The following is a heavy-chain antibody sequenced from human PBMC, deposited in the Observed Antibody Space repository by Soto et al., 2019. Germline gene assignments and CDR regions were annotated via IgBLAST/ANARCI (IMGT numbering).Heavy chain of an antibody. CDR1: GFSFSGYA. V-gene: IGHV3-23*01. Sequence: GGSLRLSCAASGFSFSGYAMTWVRQAPGKGLEWVSTISGSGATTYYADSVKGRFTISRDNSKNTLYLQFNSLRAEDTAIYYCAKSITSLAEFDYWGQGTLVTVSS. D-gene: IGHD6-19*01. CDR3: AKSITSLAEFDY. CDR2: ISGSGATT. J-gene: IGHJ4*02.